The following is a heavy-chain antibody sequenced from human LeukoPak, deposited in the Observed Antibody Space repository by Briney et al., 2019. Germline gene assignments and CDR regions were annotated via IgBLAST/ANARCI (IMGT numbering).Heavy chain of an antibody. V-gene: IGHV4-39*01. D-gene: IGHD5-18*01. CDR1: GGSISSSSYY. Sequence: SETLSLTCTVSGGSISSSSYYWGWNRQPPGKGLEWIGSIYYSGSTYYNPSLKSRVTISVDTSKNQFSLKLSSVTAADTAVYYCWGYSYGYYYFDYWGQGTLVTVSS. J-gene: IGHJ4*02. CDR3: WGYSYGYYYFDY. CDR2: IYYSGST.